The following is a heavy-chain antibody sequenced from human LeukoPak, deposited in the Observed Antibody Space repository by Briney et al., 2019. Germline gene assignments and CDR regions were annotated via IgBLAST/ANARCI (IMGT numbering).Heavy chain of an antibody. Sequence: GASVKVSCKASGYTFTSYYMHWVRQAPGQGLEWMGIINPSGGRTSYAQKFQGRVTMTWDMSTSTVYMELSSLRSDDTAVYYCARANREGFTTSWYYFDYWGQGTPVTVSS. CDR3: ARANREGFTTSWYYFDY. CDR1: GYTFTSYY. D-gene: IGHD2-2*01. V-gene: IGHV1-46*01. CDR2: INPSGGRT. J-gene: IGHJ4*02.